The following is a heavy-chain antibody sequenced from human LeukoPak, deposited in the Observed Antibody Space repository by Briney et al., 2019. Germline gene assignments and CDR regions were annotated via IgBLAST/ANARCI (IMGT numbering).Heavy chain of an antibody. CDR3: ARDLSVGELPDC. CDR1: GYTFTSYD. Sequence: ASVKVSCKASGYTFTSYDINWVRQATGQGLEWMGWMNPNSGNTGYAQKFQGRVTMTRNTSISTAYMELSSLRSEDTAVYYCARDLSVGELPDCWGQGTLVTVSS. J-gene: IGHJ4*02. V-gene: IGHV1-8*01. D-gene: IGHD1-26*01. CDR2: MNPNSGNT.